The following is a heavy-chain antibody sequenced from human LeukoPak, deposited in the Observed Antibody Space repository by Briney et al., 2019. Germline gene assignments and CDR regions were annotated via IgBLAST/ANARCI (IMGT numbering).Heavy chain of an antibody. CDR3: ARSNDNGDYYFDS. Sequence: SETLSLTCSVSGGSISSYYWNWIRQPAGTGLEWIGRIYRSGSSNYSPSQKSRISMSIDTSKSQSSLKLSSVTAADTAVYYCARSNDNGDYYFDSWGQGTLVTVSS. J-gene: IGHJ4*02. CDR1: GGSISSYY. CDR2: IYRSGSS. V-gene: IGHV4-4*07. D-gene: IGHD4-17*01.